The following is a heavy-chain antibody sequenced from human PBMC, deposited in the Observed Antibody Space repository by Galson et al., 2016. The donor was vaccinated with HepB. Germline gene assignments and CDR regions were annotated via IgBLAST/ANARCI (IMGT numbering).Heavy chain of an antibody. Sequence: SLRLSCAGSGFSFNNAWVSWVRQAPGKGLEWVGRIKSITDVGTTDYAASVKGRFTLSRDDPKNTLFLQMNSLKTEDTAVYYCTKGAPVLDSWGQGTLVTVSS. V-gene: IGHV3-15*01. D-gene: IGHD2-2*01. CDR3: TKGAPVLDS. J-gene: IGHJ4*02. CDR2: IKSITDVGTT. CDR1: GFSFNNAW.